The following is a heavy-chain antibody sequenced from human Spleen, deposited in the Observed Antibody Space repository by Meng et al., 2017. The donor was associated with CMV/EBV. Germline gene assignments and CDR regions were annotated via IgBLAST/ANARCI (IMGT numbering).Heavy chain of an antibody. Sequence: GGSLGLSCAASGFTFSIYAMHWVRQAPGKGLEWLALISYDGVNKYYPDSLKGRFTISRDNSKNTVYLQMNSLRADDTAVYYCARDPSYYDLGYGLDVWGQGTTVTVSS. V-gene: IGHV3-30-3*01. CDR2: ISYDGVNK. D-gene: IGHD3-3*01. CDR1: GFTFSIYA. CDR3: ARDPSYYDLGYGLDV. J-gene: IGHJ6*02.